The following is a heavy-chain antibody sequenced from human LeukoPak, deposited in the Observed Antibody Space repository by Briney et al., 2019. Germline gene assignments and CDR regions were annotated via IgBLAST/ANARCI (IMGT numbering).Heavy chain of an antibody. Sequence: PGGSLRLSCAASGFTFSSSWMSWVRQAPGKGLEWVANIKQDGSEKYYVDSVKGRFTISRDNAKNSLYLQMNSLRAEDTAVYYCARDRGYGGPFDYWGQGTLVTVSS. CDR3: ARDRGYGGPFDY. V-gene: IGHV3-7*01. J-gene: IGHJ4*02. CDR2: IKQDGSEK. CDR1: GFTFSSSW. D-gene: IGHD4/OR15-4a*01.